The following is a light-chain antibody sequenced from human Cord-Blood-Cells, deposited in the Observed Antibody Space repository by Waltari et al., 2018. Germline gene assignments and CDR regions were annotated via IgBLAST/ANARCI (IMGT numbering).Light chain of an antibody. V-gene: IGKV1-8*01. CDR1: QGISSY. Sequence: AIRMTQSPSSFSASTGDRVTITCRASQGISSYLAWYQQKPGKAPKLLIYAASTLQSGVPSRFSGSGSGTDFTLTISCLQSEDFATYYCQQYYSSITFGQWTRLEIK. CDR3: QQYYSSIT. CDR2: AAS. J-gene: IGKJ5*01.